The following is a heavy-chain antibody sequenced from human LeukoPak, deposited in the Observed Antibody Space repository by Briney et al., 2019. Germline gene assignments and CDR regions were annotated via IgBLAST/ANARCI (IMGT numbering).Heavy chain of an antibody. D-gene: IGHD3-22*01. Sequence: PSETLSLTCTVSGGSISRSSYHWGWVRQPPGKGLEWIGSIYYTGTAYYKPSLKSRATISVDTSKNQFSLKLSSVTAADTAVYYCARAPLWDYDSSGYYYFDYWGQGTLVTVSS. J-gene: IGHJ4*02. CDR3: ARAPLWDYDSSGYYYFDY. CDR1: GGSISRSSYH. CDR2: IYYTGTA. V-gene: IGHV4-39*07.